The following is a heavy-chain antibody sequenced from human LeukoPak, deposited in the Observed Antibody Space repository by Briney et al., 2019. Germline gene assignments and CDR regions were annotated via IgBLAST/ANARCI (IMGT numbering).Heavy chain of an antibody. J-gene: IGHJ5*02. CDR3: ARGVIWFGESPKNWLGPDP. Sequence: GGSLRLSCEVSGLTFSTYSMNWVRQAPGKGLEWISYISSSGSIRYYADSVKGRITISRDNAKNSLYLQMNSLRDEDTAVYYCARGVIWFGESPKNWLGPDPWGQGTLVTVSS. D-gene: IGHD3-10*01. CDR1: GLTFSTYS. V-gene: IGHV3-48*02. CDR2: ISSSGSIR.